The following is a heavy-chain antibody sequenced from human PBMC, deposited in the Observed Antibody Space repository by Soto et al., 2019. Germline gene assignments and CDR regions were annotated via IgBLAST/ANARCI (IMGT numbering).Heavy chain of an antibody. CDR1: GYSITNGYY. V-gene: IGHV4-38-2*01. D-gene: IGHD3-3*02. J-gene: IGHJ4*02. CDR2: IYHSGNT. Sequence: PSEILSLTCAVSGYSITNGYYWGWIRQPPGKGLEWIGSIYHSGNTYYNPSLKSRVTLSIDTSKNQFSLKLRSVTAADTAMYYCARVKLAGRGSFHDWGQGTLVTSPQ. CDR3: ARVKLAGRGSFHD.